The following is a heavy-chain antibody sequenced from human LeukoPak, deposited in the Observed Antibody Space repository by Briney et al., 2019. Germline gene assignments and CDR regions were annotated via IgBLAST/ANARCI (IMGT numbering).Heavy chain of an antibody. V-gene: IGHV3-21*01. CDR1: GFTFSSYS. CDR3: ARDHQPSAIWFGELFRGHFDY. J-gene: IGHJ4*02. D-gene: IGHD3-10*01. CDR2: ISSSSSYI. Sequence: GGSLRLSCAASGFTFSSYSMNWVRQAPGKGLEWVSSISSSSSYIYYADSVKGRFTISRDNAKNSLYLQMNSLRAEDTAVYYCARDHQPSAIWFGELFRGHFDYWGQGTLVTVSS.